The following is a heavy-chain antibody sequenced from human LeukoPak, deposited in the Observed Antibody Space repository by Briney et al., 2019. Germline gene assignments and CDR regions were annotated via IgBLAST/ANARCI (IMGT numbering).Heavy chain of an antibody. CDR1: GYTFTSYG. V-gene: IGHV1-18*01. D-gene: IGHD5-12*01. CDR3: ALIYSGRDAFDI. Sequence: ASVKVSCKASGYTFTSYGISWVRQAPGQGLEWMGWISAYNGNTNYAQKLQGRVTMTTDTSTSTAYMELRSLRSDDTAVYCCALIYSGRDAFDIWGQGTMVTVSS. J-gene: IGHJ3*02. CDR2: ISAYNGNT.